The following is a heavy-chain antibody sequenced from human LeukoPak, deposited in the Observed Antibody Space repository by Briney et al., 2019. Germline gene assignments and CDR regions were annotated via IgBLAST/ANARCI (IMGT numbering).Heavy chain of an antibody. J-gene: IGHJ4*02. CDR1: GGSFSGYY. CDR2: INHSGST. D-gene: IGHD2-21*02. Sequence: SETLSLTCAVYGGSFSGYYWSWIRQPPGKGLEWIGEINHSGSTNYNPSLKSRVTISVDTSKNQFSLKLSSVTAADTAVYYCARNGDCGGDCYSDYFDYWGQGTLVTVSS. V-gene: IGHV4-34*01. CDR3: ARNGDCGGDCYSDYFDY.